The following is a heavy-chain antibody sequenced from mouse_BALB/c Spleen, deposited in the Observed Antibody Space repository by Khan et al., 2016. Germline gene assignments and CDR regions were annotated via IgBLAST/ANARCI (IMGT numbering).Heavy chain of an antibody. CDR2: IHYSGST. CDR1: DYSITSGYS. D-gene: IGHD1-1*02. CDR3: VRYGYYAMDY. V-gene: IGHV3-1*02. J-gene: IGHJ4*01. Sequence: EVELVESGPDLVTPSQSLSLTCTVTDYSITSGYSWHWIRQFPGNKLEWMGYIHYSGSTNSNPSLKSRISITRATSKNQFFLQLNSVTTEDTATYYCVRYGYYAMDYWGQGTSVTVSS.